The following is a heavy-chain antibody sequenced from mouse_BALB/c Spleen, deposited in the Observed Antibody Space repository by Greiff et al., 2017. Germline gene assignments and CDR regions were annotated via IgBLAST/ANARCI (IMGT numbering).Heavy chain of an antibody. CDR1: GFTFSNYW. CDR2: IRLKSNNYAT. CDR3: TRGGYYPWYFDY. D-gene: IGHD2-3*01. Sequence: EVKLEESGGGLVQPGGSMKLSCVASGFTFSNYWMNWVRQSPEKGLEWVAEIRLKSNNYATHYAESVKGRFTISRDDSKSSVYLQMNNLRAEDTGIYYCTRGGYYPWYFDYWGQGTTLTVSS. J-gene: IGHJ2*01. V-gene: IGHV6-6*02.